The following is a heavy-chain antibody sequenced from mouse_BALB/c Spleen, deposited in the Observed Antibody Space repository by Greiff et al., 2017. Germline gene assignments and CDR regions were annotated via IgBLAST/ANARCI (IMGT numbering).Heavy chain of an antibody. CDR1: GYTFSSYW. J-gene: IGHJ4*01. V-gene: IGHV1-9*01. CDR3: ARWGDYDVRAMDY. Sequence: VQLQQSGAELMKPGASVKISCKATGYTFSSYWIEWVKQRPGHGLEWIGEILPGSGSTNYNEKFKGKATFTADTSSNTAYMQLSSLTSEDSAVYYCARWGDYDVRAMDYWGQGTSVTVSS. D-gene: IGHD2-4*01. CDR2: ILPGSGST.